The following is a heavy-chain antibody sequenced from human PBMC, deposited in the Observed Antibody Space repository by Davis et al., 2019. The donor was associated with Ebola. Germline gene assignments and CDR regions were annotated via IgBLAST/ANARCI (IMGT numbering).Heavy chain of an antibody. V-gene: IGHV3-33*03. J-gene: IGHJ4*02. CDR3: ARWSGNRPTFYLDH. CDR1: GFTFSGSG. CDR2: VSYDGITK. D-gene: IGHD3-3*01. Sequence: GESLKISCAASGFTFSGSGMHWVRQAPGKGLEWVAVVSYDGITKSYADFAEGRFTISKDNSRNTLHLQMNNLRVDDTALYYCARWSGNRPTFYLDHWGRGTLVTVSS.